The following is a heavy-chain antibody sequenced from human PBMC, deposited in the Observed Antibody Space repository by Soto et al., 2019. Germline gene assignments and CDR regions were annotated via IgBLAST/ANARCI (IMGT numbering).Heavy chain of an antibody. J-gene: IGHJ5*02. CDR1: GGSFSGYY. CDR3: ARGHGGRMVPTYKSANWFDP. D-gene: IGHD1-20*01. CDR2: INHSGST. V-gene: IGHV4-34*01. Sequence: SETLSLTCAVYGGSFSGYYWSWIRQPPGKGLEWIGEINHSGSTNYNPSLKSRVTISVDTSKNQFSLKLSSVTAADTAVYYCARGHGGRMVPTYKSANWFDPCGQVNLVTVSS.